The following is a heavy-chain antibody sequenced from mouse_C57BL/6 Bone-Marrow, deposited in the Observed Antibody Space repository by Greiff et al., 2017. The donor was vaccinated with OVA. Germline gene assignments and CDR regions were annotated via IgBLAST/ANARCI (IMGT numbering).Heavy chain of an antibody. J-gene: IGHJ4*01. D-gene: IGHD1-1*01. CDR3: ARGDYGSSPSYAMDY. CDR1: GYTFTDYY. Sequence: EVQLQQSGPVLVKPGASVKMSCKASGYTFTDYYMNWVKQSHGKSLEWMGVINPYNGGTSYNQKLKGKATLTVDKSSSTAYMELNSLTSEDSAVYYCARGDYGSSPSYAMDYWGQGTSVTVSS. V-gene: IGHV1-19*01. CDR2: INPYNGGT.